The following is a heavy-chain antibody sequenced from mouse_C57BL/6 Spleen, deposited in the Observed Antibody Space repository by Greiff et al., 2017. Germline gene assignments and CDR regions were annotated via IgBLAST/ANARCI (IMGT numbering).Heavy chain of an antibody. J-gene: IGHJ4*01. D-gene: IGHD2-5*01. CDR1: GYTFTSYW. CDR2: IDPSDSYT. V-gene: IGHV1-50*01. CDR3: ARRSYYSNYVYAMDY. Sequence: QVQLQQPGAELVKPGASVKLSCKASGYTFTSYWMQWVKQRPGQGLEWIGEIDPSDSYTNYNQKFKGKATLTVDTSSSTAYMQLSRLTSEDSAVYYCARRSYYSNYVYAMDYWGQGTSVTVSS.